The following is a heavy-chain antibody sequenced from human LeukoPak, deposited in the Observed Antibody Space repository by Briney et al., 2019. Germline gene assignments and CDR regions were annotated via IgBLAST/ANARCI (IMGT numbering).Heavy chain of an antibody. J-gene: IGHJ4*02. D-gene: IGHD6-13*01. CDR3: AIRTALYTTSWSNFDY. V-gene: IGHV3-23*01. CDR2: ISGSGGST. Sequence: GGSLRLSCAASGFTFSSNAMTWVRQAPGKGLEWVSAISGSGGSTYYADSVKGRFTISTDSSKNTLYVQMNSLRAEDTAVYYCAIRTALYTTSWSNFDYWGQGTLVTVSS. CDR1: GFTFSSNA.